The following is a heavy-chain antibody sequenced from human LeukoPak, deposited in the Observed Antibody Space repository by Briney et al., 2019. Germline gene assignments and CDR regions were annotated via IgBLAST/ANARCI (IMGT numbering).Heavy chain of an antibody. D-gene: IGHD1-26*01. Sequence: SETLSLTCIVSGYSISSGYYWGWIRQPPGKGLEWIGSIYHSGSTYYNPSLKSRVTISVDTSKNQFSLKLSSVTAADAAVYYCASCNSGSYFYFDYWGQGTLVTVSS. V-gene: IGHV4-38-2*02. CDR1: GYSISSGYY. CDR3: ASCNSGSYFYFDY. J-gene: IGHJ4*02. CDR2: IYHSGST.